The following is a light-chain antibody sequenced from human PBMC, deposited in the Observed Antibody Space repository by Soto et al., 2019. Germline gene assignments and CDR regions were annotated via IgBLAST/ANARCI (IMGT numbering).Light chain of an antibody. CDR2: DDS. Sequence: SYALTQPPSVLVAPGQAARITCGGDNIDSKSVHWYQQKPGQAPVLVVYDDSDRPSGIPERFSGSNSGNTATLTISRVEAGDEADYYCQVWESSSDQYVFGTGTKVTVL. V-gene: IGLV3-21*02. CDR3: QVWESSSDQYV. J-gene: IGLJ1*01. CDR1: NIDSKS.